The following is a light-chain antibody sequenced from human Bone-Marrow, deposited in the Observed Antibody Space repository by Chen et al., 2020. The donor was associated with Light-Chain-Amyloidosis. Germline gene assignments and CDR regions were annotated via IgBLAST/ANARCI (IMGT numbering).Light chain of an antibody. CDR1: SSDVGGDNH. V-gene: IGLV2-14*01. J-gene: IGLJ1*01. CDR2: EVT. Sequence: QSALTQPASVSGSPGQSITISCPGTSSDVGGDNHVSWYQQHPDKAPKLMIYEVTNRPSWVPDRFSGSKSDNTASLTISGLQTENEADYCCSSYTITNTLVFVSGTRVTVL. CDR3: SSYTITNTLV.